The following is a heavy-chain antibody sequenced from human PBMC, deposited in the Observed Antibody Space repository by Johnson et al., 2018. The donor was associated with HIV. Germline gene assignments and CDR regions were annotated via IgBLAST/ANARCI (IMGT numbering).Heavy chain of an antibody. D-gene: IGHD2-15*01. J-gene: IGHJ3*02. CDR3: ARDPCTGASCLPGAFDI. V-gene: IGHV3-30-3*01. CDR2: ISYDGSNK. Sequence: QVQLVESGGGVVQPGRSLRLSCAASGFTFSSYAMHWVRQAPGKGLEWVAVISYDGSNKYYADSVTGRFTTARDNSKNTLYLRMNCLRAEDTAVYCCARDPCTGASCLPGAFDIWGQGTLFTVSS. CDR1: GFTFSSYA.